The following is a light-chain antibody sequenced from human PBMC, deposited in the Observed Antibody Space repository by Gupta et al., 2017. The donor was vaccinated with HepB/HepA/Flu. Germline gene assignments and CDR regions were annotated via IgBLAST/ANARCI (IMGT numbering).Light chain of an antibody. V-gene: IGKV3-20*01. CDR3: QQYGSSHPFT. Sequence: IVLTQSQGTFSLSPAVRATLSCTSSQSVSSSNLAWYQQKTGQAPRLLIYCASSRATGIPERFSGSGSGTEFILTISSLEPQDFAVYYCQQYGSSHPFTFGPGTKVDIK. J-gene: IGKJ3*01. CDR1: QSVSSSN. CDR2: CAS.